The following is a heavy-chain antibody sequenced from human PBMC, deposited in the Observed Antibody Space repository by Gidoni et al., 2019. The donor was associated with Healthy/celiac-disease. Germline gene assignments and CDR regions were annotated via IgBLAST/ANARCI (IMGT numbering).Heavy chain of an antibody. CDR2: ISRSGGST. Sequence: EVQLLESGGGLVQPGGSRRLSCAACGFTFSSYAMSWVRQAPGKGLGWVSAISRSGGSTYYADSVKCRVTISRDNSKNTLYLQMNSLRAEDTAVYYCAKGRGFIAAAGSGYFDYWGQGTLVTVSS. CDR1: GFTFSSYA. J-gene: IGHJ4*02. D-gene: IGHD6-13*01. V-gene: IGHV3-23*01. CDR3: AKGRGFIAAAGSGYFDY.